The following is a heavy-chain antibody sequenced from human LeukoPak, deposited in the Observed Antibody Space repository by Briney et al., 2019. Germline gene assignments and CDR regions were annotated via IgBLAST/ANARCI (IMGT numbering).Heavy chain of an antibody. V-gene: IGHV4-38-2*02. J-gene: IGHJ5*02. D-gene: IGHD5-12*01. CDR2: IYFNGNI. CDR3: ARVELIVALPTSFDP. CDR1: SYSISSGYY. Sequence: SETLSLTCTVSSYSISSGYYWGWIRQPPGKGLEWIGNIYFNGNIAYNPSLQSRVTISVDTSKNQFSLRLNSVTSADTAMYYCARVELIVALPTSFDPWGQGTLVTVSS.